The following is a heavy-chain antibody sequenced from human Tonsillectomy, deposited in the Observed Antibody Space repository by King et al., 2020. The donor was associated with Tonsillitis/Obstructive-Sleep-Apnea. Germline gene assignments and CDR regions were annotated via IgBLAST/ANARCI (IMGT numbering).Heavy chain of an antibody. D-gene: IGHD2-8*01. CDR3: ARDMVLEAGGNAFDI. V-gene: IGHV4-59*01. Sequence: QLQESGPGLVKPSETLSLTCTVSGGSISSYYWNWIRQPPGKGLEWIGNIYNSGSTNYNPSLKSRVTISVDTSKNQFSLKLSSVTAADTAVYYCARDMVLEAGGNAFDIWGQGTMVTVSS. J-gene: IGHJ3*02. CDR2: IYNSGST. CDR1: GGSISSYY.